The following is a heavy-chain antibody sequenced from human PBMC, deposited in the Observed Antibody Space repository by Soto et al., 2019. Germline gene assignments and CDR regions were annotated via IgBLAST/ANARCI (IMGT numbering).Heavy chain of an antibody. CDR2: IYYRGST. Sequence: LSLTCTVSGGSLSSYYWGWIRQPPGKGLESVGYIYYRGSTNYHPSLKSRVTISVDTSKNQFSLRLNSVTAADTAVYYCARLKPIARSTTFYDYRGQGTPVTGSS. CDR3: ARLKPIARSTTFYDY. J-gene: IGHJ4*02. D-gene: IGHD5-12*01. CDR1: GGSLSSYY. V-gene: IGHV4-59*01.